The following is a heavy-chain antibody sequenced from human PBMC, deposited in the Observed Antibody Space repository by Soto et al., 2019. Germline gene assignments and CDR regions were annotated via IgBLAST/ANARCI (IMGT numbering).Heavy chain of an antibody. D-gene: IGHD1-7*01. CDR2: IWHDGSNK. CDR1: GFTFSSYG. V-gene: IGHV3-33*01. J-gene: IGHJ4*02. CDR3: ARGELELTYFDY. Sequence: QVQLVESGGGVVQPGRSLRLSCAASGFTFSSYGMHWVRQAPGKGLEWVAVIWHDGSNKYYADSVKGRFTISRDNSKNTLYLQMNSLRAEDTAVYYCARGELELTYFDYWGQGTLVTVSS.